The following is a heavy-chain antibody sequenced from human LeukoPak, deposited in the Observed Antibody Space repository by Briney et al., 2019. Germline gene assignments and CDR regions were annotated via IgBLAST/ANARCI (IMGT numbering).Heavy chain of an antibody. CDR1: GFTFSSYS. CDR3: AREASNLRFLEWLLSPSDY. D-gene: IGHD3-3*01. CDR2: ISSSSSYI. J-gene: IGHJ4*02. V-gene: IGHV3-21*01. Sequence: GGSLRLSCAASGFTFSSYSMNWVRQAPGKGLEWVSSISSSSSYIYYADSVKGRFTISRDNAKNSLYLQMNSLRAEDTAVYYCAREASNLRFLEWLLSPSDYWGQGSLVTVSS.